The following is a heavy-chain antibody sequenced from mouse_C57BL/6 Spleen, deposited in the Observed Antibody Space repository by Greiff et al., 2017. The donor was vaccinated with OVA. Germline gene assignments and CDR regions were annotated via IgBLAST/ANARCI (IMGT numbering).Heavy chain of an antibody. CDR2: ILPGSGNT. CDR3: ALFVTTGRGFAY. Sequence: QVLLEQSGAELMKPGASVKLSCKATGYTFTGYWIEWVKQRPGHGLEWIGEILPGSGNTNYNEKFKGKATFTADTSSNTAYMQLSSLTTEDSGVNYCALFVTTGRGFAYWGKGTLVTVSA. J-gene: IGHJ3*01. V-gene: IGHV1-9*01. CDR1: GYTFTGYW. D-gene: IGHD1-1*01.